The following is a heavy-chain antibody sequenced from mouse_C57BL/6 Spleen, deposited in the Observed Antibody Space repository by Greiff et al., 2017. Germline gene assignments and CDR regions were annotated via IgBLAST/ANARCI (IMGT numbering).Heavy chain of an antibody. V-gene: IGHV1-54*01. CDR1: GYAFTNYL. J-gene: IGHJ2*01. CDR2: INPGSGGT. Sequence: VQLQQSGAELVRPGTSVKVSCKASGYAFTNYLIEWVKQRPGQGLEWIGVINPGSGGTNYNEKFKGKATLTADKSSSTAYMQLSSLTSEGSAVYFCARAAIYYGNYGGFDYWGKGTTLTVSS. D-gene: IGHD2-1*01. CDR3: ARAAIYYGNYGGFDY.